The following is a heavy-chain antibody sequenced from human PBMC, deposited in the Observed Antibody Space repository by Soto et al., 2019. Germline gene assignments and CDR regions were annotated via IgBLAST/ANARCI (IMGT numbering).Heavy chain of an antibody. D-gene: IGHD4-17*01. CDR1: GFTFSSYG. V-gene: IGHV3-30*18. CDR2: ISYDGSNK. Sequence: GGSLRLSCAASGFTFSSYGMHWVRQAPGKGLEWVAVISYDGSNKYYADSVKGRFTISRDNSKNTLYLQMNSLRAEDTAVYYCAKEGTVATYYYYYMDVWGKGTTVTVSS. J-gene: IGHJ6*03. CDR3: AKEGTVATYYYYYMDV.